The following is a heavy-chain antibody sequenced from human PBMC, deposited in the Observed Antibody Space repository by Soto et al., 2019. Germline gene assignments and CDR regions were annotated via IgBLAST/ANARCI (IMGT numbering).Heavy chain of an antibody. D-gene: IGHD6-6*01. CDR2: VYYSANP. Sequence: SDSLSLTFTVYVGSSRLSSWGCVRHPPVKALECVGFVYYSANPHHNPSLKSRVTMSLGTSKNQFSLKLSSVTAADTAVYYCAGLYSSSPFFNSWVRGTLVTV. CDR1: VGSSRLSS. J-gene: IGHJ4*02. CDR3: AGLYSSSPFFNS. V-gene: IGHV4-59*01.